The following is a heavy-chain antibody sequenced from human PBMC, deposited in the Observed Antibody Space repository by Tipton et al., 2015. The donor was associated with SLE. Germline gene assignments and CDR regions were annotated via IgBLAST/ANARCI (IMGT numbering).Heavy chain of an antibody. CDR3: ARGTNVDV. J-gene: IGHJ6*02. Sequence: TLSLTCTVSGGSISSSDSYWGWIRQPPGKGLEWIGNIYFSGSTYFNPSLKSRVTISVDTSDNQFSLKLNSVTAADTGVYHCARGTNVDVWGQGTTVTVSS. CDR2: IYFSGST. V-gene: IGHV4-39*07. CDR1: GGSISSSDSY.